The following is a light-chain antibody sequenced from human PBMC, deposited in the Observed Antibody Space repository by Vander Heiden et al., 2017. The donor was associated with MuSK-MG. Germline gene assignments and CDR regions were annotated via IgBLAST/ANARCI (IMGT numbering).Light chain of an antibody. J-gene: IGKJ1*01. CDR3: QHYNNWPHWT. V-gene: IGKV3D-15*01. CDR1: QSVTSN. Sequence: DIVMTQSPATLSVSPGERATLSCRASQSVTSNLAWYQQKPGQAPRLLIYGASTRATGIPARFSGSGSGTEFTLTISSLQSEDFAVYYCQHYNNWPHWTFGQGTKVEIK. CDR2: GAS.